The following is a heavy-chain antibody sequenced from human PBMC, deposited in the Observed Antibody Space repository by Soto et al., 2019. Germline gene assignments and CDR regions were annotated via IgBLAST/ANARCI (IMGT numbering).Heavy chain of an antibody. CDR1: GFTFSSYG. CDR2: ISYDGSNK. V-gene: IGHV3-30*18. J-gene: IGHJ4*02. Sequence: GGSLRLSCAASGFTFSSYGMHWVRQAPGKGLEWVAVISYDGSNKYYADSVKGRFTISRDNSKNTLYLQMNSLRAEDTAVYYCAKDDYRGQGTLVTVSS. CDR3: AKDDY.